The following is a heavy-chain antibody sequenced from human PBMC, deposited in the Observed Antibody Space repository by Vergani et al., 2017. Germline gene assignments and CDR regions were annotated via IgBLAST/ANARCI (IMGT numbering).Heavy chain of an antibody. CDR2: IDWDDDK. V-gene: IGHV2-70*15. Sequence: QVTLRESGPALVKPTQTLTLTCTFSGFSLSTRGMCVSWIRQPPVKALEWLARIDWDDDKYYSTSLKTRLTISKDTSKNQVVLTMTNMDPVDTATYYCARYRVGEGTNWFDPWGQGTLVTVSS. CDR3: ARYRVGEGTNWFDP. CDR1: GFSLSTRGMC. D-gene: IGHD3-10*01. J-gene: IGHJ5*02.